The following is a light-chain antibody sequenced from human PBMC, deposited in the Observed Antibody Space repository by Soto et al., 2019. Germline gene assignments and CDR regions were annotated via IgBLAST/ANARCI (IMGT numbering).Light chain of an antibody. CDR1: SSNIGSNT. CDR2: SNN. Sequence: QSVLTQPPSAYGTPGQRVTISCSGSSSNIGSNTVNWYQQLPGTAPKLLIYSNNQRPSGVPDRFSGSKSGTSASLAISGLQSEDEADYSCAAWDDSLRGWVFGGGTKLTVL. CDR3: AAWDDSLRGWV. J-gene: IGLJ3*02. V-gene: IGLV1-44*01.